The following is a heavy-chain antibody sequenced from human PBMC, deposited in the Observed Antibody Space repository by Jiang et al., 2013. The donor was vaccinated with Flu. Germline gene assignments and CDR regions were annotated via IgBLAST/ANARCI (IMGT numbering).Heavy chain of an antibody. CDR2: FDPEDGET. CDR1: GYTLTELS. D-gene: IGHD1-20*01. V-gene: IGHV1-24*01. Sequence: SVKVSCKVSGYTLTELSMHWVRQAPGKGLEWMGGFDPEDGETIYAQKFQGRVTMTEDTSTDTAYMELSSLRSEDTAVYYCATTSITGTRENYYYYGMDVWGQGTTVTVSS. J-gene: IGHJ6*02. CDR3: ATTSITGTRENYYYYGMDV.